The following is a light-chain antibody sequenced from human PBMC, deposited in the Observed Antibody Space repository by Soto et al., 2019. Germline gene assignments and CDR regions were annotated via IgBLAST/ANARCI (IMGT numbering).Light chain of an antibody. Sequence: DLQMTQSPFTLSASVGDRVTITCRASQSISSWLAWYQQKPGKAPKLLIYKASSLESGVPSRFSGSGSGTEFTLTISSLQPDDFAIYYCQQYKSYFLTFGGGTKVEIK. CDR2: KAS. V-gene: IGKV1-5*03. CDR3: QQYKSYFLT. J-gene: IGKJ4*01. CDR1: QSISSW.